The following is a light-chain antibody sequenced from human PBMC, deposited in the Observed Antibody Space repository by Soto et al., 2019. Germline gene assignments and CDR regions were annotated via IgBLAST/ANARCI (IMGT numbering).Light chain of an antibody. CDR2: GAS. V-gene: IGKV3-15*01. Sequence: EIVMTQSPATLSLSPGETATLSCRASQSVSSNLAWYQQKPGQAPRLLIYGASTRATGIPARFSGSGSGTEFTLTISSLQSEDFGVYYCQQYNNWPRTFGQGTRVEIK. J-gene: IGKJ1*01. CDR1: QSVSSN. CDR3: QQYNNWPRT.